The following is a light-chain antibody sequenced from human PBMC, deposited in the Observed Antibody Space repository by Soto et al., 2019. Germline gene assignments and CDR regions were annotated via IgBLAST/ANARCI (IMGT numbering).Light chain of an antibody. CDR3: QQYGRSPRT. CDR2: GAS. V-gene: IGKV3-20*01. CDR1: QSVSSSF. Sequence: EIVLTQSPGTLSLSPGERATLSCRTSQSVSSSFLAWYQQRPGQAPRLLIYGASSRATGIPDRFSGSGAGTDFSRTISRLEPEDFAVYYCQQYGRSPRTFGPGTKVDIK. J-gene: IGKJ3*01.